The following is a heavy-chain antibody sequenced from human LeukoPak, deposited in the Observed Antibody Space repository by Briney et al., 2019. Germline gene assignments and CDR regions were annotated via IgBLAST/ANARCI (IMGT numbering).Heavy chain of an antibody. CDR2: ISSSSSYI. J-gene: IGHJ5*02. CDR3: ARDPGSIVGATGDWFDP. CDR1: GFTFSSYS. V-gene: IGHV3-21*01. D-gene: IGHD1-26*01. Sequence: GGSLRLSCAASGFTFSSYSMNWVRQAPGKVLEWVSSISSSSSYIYYADSVKGRFTISRDNAKNSLYLQMNSLRAEDTAVYYCARDPGSIVGATGDWFDPWGQGTLVTVSS.